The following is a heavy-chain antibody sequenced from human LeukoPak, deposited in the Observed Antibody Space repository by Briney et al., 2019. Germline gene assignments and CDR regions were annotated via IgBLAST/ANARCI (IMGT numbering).Heavy chain of an antibody. CDR1: GYTFTSYG. CDR2: MNPNSGNT. J-gene: IGHJ3*02. V-gene: IGHV1-8*03. CDR3: ARALVGANDAFDI. D-gene: IGHD1-26*01. Sequence: GASVKVSCKASGYTFTSYGINWVRQATGQGLEWMGWMNPNSGNTGYAQKFQGRVTVTRNTSISTAYMELSSLRSEDTAVYYCARALVGANDAFDIWGQGTMVTVSS.